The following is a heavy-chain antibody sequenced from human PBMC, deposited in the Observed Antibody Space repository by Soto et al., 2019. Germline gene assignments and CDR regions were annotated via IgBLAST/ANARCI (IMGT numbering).Heavy chain of an antibody. CDR2: IKQDGSEK. J-gene: IGHJ4*02. V-gene: IGHV3-7*05. CDR1: GFTFSSYW. D-gene: IGHD6-13*01. Sequence: AGGSLRLSCAASGFTFSSYWMSWVRQAPGKGLEWVANIKQDGSEKYYVDSVKGRFTISRDNAKNSLYLQMNSLRAEDTAVYYCARDGGIAAAGTDFDYWGQGTLVTVSS. CDR3: ARDGGIAAAGTDFDY.